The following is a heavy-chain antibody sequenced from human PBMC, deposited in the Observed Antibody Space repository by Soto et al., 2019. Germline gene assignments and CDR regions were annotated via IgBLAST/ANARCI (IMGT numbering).Heavy chain of an antibody. CDR3: AKGGSDFWSGPDY. Sequence: VQLVESGGGVVQPGRSLRLSCAASGFTFSSYGMHWVRQAPGKGLEWVAVISYDGSNKYYADSVKGRFTISRDNSKNTLYLQMNSLRAEDTAVYYCAKGGSDFWSGPDYWGQGTLVTVSS. CDR1: GFTFSSYG. V-gene: IGHV3-30*18. J-gene: IGHJ4*02. D-gene: IGHD3-3*01. CDR2: ISYDGSNK.